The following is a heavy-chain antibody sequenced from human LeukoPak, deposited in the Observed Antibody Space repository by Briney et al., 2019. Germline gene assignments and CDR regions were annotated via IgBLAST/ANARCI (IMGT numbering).Heavy chain of an antibody. CDR3: ARDPYRDNWFDP. D-gene: IGHD2-2*01. CDR1: GGSISSGGYS. CDR2: IYYSGST. Sequence: SGTLSLTCAVSGGSISSGGYSWSWIRQPPGKGLEWIGYIYYSGSTYYNPSLKSRVTISVDTSKNQFSLKLSSVTAADTAVYYCARDPYRDNWFDPWGQGTLVTVSS. J-gene: IGHJ5*02. V-gene: IGHV4-30-4*07.